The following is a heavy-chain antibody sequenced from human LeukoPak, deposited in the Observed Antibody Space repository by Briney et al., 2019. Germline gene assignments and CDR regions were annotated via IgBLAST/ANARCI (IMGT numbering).Heavy chain of an antibody. Sequence: PSETPSLTCTVSGGSISSSSYYWGWIRQPPGKGLEWIGSIYYSGSTYYNPSLKSRVTISVDTSKNQFSLKLSSVTAADTAVYYCARLAVAGTIDYWGQGTLVTVSS. D-gene: IGHD6-19*01. CDR1: GGSISSSSYY. V-gene: IGHV4-39*01. J-gene: IGHJ4*02. CDR3: ARLAVAGTIDY. CDR2: IYYSGST.